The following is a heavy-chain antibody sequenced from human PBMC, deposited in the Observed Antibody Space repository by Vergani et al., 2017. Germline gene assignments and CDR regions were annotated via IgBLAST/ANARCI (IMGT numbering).Heavy chain of an antibody. V-gene: IGHV3-23*01. J-gene: IGHJ4*02. D-gene: IGHD2-15*01. Sequence: EVQLLESGGGLVQPGGSLRLSCVASGFTFSSYAMSWVRQAPGKGLEWVSAISGSGGSTYYADSVKGRFTISRDNSKNTLYLQMNSLRAEDTAVYYCAKGYCSGGSCYSPFDYWGQGTLVTVSS. CDR3: AKGYCSGGSCYSPFDY. CDR1: GFTFSSYA. CDR2: ISGSGGST.